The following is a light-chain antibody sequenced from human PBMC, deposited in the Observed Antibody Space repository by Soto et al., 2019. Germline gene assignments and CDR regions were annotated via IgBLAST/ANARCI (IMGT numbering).Light chain of an antibody. CDR3: QHYGRSPPSWT. J-gene: IGKJ1*01. CDR1: QSVSSSH. CDR2: DTS. Sequence: IVLTQSPGTLSLSPGERATLSCRASQSVSSSHLAWYQQKPGQPPRLLIFDTSNRATGIPDRFSGSGSGTDFTLTTSSLEPEDFAVYYCQHYGRSPPSWTFGQGTKVEIK. V-gene: IGKV3-20*01.